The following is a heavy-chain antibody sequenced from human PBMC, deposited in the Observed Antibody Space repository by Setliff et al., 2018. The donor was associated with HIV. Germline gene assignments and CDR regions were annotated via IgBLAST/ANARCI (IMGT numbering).Heavy chain of an antibody. Sequence: LSLTCAVYGESFNDYYWSWIRLPPGKGLEWIGEINHYGSGNYNPSLKSRVTISLDTSKNQFSLKLSSVTAADTAVYYCARSAYDILTGEWYFDYWGQGTLVTVSS. CDR1: GESFNDYY. D-gene: IGHD3-9*01. J-gene: IGHJ4*02. CDR3: ARSAYDILTGEWYFDY. CDR2: INHYGSG. V-gene: IGHV4-34*01.